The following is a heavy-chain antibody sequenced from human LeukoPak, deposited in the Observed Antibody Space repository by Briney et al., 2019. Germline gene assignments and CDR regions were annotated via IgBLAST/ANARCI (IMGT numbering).Heavy chain of an antibody. V-gene: IGHV7-4-1*02. J-gene: IGHJ4*02. D-gene: IGHD5-24*01. CDR1: GYTFTSYA. CDR2: INTNTGNP. Sequence: ASVKVSCKASGYTFTSYAMNWVRQAPAQGLGSMGWINTNTGNPTYAQGFTGRFVFSLDTSVSTAYLQISSLKAEDTAVYYCARAGGRWLQFRVSRSFDYWGQGTLVTVSS. CDR3: ARAGGRWLQFRVSRSFDY.